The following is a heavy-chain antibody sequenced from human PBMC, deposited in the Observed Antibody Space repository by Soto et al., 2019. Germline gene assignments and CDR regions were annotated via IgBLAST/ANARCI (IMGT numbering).Heavy chain of an antibody. Sequence: GGSLRLSCAGSGFNFSSFAMTWVRQAPGKGLEWVSTISGSGGSTYYAGSVKGRFTISRDNSKNTLYLQMNSLRAEDTAVYYCAKEKVGYSYGFNGVYWGQGTLVTVSS. CDR2: ISGSGGST. CDR3: AKEKVGYSYGFNGVY. CDR1: GFNFSSFA. D-gene: IGHD5-18*01. V-gene: IGHV3-23*01. J-gene: IGHJ4*02.